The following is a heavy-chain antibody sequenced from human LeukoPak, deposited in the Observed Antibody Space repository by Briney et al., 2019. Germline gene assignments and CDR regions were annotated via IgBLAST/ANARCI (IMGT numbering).Heavy chain of an antibody. D-gene: IGHD3-10*01. CDR1: GFTFSIYA. J-gene: IGHJ4*02. CDR2: ISDSSDNI. Sequence: PGGSLRLSCAASGFTFSIYAMNWVRQAPGKGLEWVSSISDSSDNIYYAGSVKGRFTISRDNAKNSLYLQMNSLRAEDTAVYYCATYYGSGSPPFDYWGQGTLVTVSS. CDR3: ATYYGSGSPPFDY. V-gene: IGHV3-21*01.